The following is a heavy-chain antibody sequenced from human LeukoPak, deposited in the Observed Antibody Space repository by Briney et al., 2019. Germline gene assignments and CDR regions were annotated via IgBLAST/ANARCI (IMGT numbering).Heavy chain of an antibody. V-gene: IGHV4-61*02. CDR3: ARMPTGTGLFDY. Sequence: SQTLSLTCTVSGDSINSGNYYWSWSRQPAGEGLEWIGRIYTSGNTNYNPSLKSRVTISVDTSKSQSSPKMSPATAADTAMYYCARMPTGTGLFDYWGQGALVTVSS. CDR2: IYTSGNT. D-gene: IGHD2-2*01. J-gene: IGHJ4*02. CDR1: GDSINSGNYY.